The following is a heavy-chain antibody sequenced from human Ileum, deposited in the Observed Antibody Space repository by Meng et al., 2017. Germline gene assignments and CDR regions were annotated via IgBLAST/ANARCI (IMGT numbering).Heavy chain of an antibody. CDR2: INHGGGT. CDR3: ARVDFPGDSRDSSGLGL. Sequence: SETLSLTCTVYGGSFTDFYWSWVRQSPERGLEWIGEINHGGGTNYNPSLSSRVTISIDTSKNQFFLKVNSVTAADTAVYYCARVDFPGDSRDSSGLGLWGQGTLVTVSS. J-gene: IGHJ4*02. CDR1: GGSFTDFY. V-gene: IGHV4-34*01. D-gene: IGHD3-22*01.